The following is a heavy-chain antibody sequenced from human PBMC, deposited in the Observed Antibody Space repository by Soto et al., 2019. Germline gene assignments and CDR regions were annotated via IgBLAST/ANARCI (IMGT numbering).Heavy chain of an antibody. CDR3: AKVLNLDYHPFNI. J-gene: IGHJ3*02. D-gene: IGHD3-16*01. CDR2: ISGSGDNT. Sequence: EVQLLESGGGLVQPGGSLRLSCAASGFTFSSFAMSWVRQAPGKGLEWVSAISGSGDNTYYADSVKGRFTISRDNSKNTLHRQMSSLRAEDTAVYHCAKVLNLDYHPFNIWGQGTMVTVSS. V-gene: IGHV3-23*01. CDR1: GFTFSSFA.